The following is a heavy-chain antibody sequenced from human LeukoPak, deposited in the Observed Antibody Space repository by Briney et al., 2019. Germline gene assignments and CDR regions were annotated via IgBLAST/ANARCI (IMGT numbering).Heavy chain of an antibody. V-gene: IGHV3-21*01. J-gene: IGHJ4*02. D-gene: IGHD1-26*01. Sequence: PGGSLRLSCAASGFTFSSYSMNWVRQAPGKGLEWVSSIGSSSSYIYYADSVKGRFTISRDNAKNSLYLQMNSLRAEDTAVYYCARVSGSYLGVDYWGQGTLVTVSS. CDR1: GFTFSSYS. CDR3: ARVSGSYLGVDY. CDR2: IGSSSSYI.